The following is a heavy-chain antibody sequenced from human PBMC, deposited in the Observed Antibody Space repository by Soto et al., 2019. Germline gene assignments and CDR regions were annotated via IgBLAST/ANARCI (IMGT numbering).Heavy chain of an antibody. Sequence: QVQLQESGPGLVKPSQTLSLTCTVSGGSISSGGYYWSWIRQHPGKGLEWLGYIFYSGSTYYNPSLKSRVTISVDTSKNQFSLKLSSVTAADTAVYYCARGGGSDLAYFDYWGQGTLVTVSS. D-gene: IGHD3-10*01. CDR1: GGSISSGGYY. CDR2: IFYSGST. CDR3: ARGGGSDLAYFDY. V-gene: IGHV4-31*03. J-gene: IGHJ4*02.